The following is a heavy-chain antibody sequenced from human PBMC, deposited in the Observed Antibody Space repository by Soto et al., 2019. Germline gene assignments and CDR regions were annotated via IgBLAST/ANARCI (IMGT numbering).Heavy chain of an antibody. J-gene: IGHJ4*02. CDR3: AINPKYYDISYFDY. CDR1: GGTFSSYA. CDR2: IIPIFGTA. V-gene: IGHV1-69*06. D-gene: IGHD3-9*01. Sequence: RASVKVSCKASGGTFSSYAISWVRQAPGQGLEWMGGIIPIFGTANYAQKFQGRVTITADKSTSTAYMELSSLRSEDTAVYYCAINPKYYDISYFDYWGQGTLVTVSS.